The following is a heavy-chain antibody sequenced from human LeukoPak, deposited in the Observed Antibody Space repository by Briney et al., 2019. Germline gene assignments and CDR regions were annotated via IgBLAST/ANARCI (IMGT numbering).Heavy chain of an antibody. D-gene: IGHD2-21*01. CDR1: GFTFSTYD. CDR3: VRDRRHCSGDSCPVLDY. Sequence: PGRSLRLSCVASGFTFSTYDMHWVRQAPGKGLEWVAVVWYDGTKKNYADSVKGRFTISRDNSKNMQYLQINSLRVGDTAIYYCVRDRRHCSGDSCPVLDYWGQGTLVTVSS. J-gene: IGHJ4*02. CDR2: VWYDGTKK. V-gene: IGHV3-33*01.